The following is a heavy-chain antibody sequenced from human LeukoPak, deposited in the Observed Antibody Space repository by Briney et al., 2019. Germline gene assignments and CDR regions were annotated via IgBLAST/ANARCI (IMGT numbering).Heavy chain of an antibody. Sequence: GGTLRLSCVASGFTFSTYGMSWLGQAPGKGLEGVSAICGSGGSTYYAHSLKGRFTISRDNSKNTLSLQMNSLRAADTAVYYCAKDGGEYYDILTGYCPRLYYMDAWGKGTTVTISS. CDR2: ICGSGGST. CDR1: GFTFSTYG. J-gene: IGHJ6*03. D-gene: IGHD3-9*01. CDR3: AKDGGEYYDILTGYCPRLYYMDA. V-gene: IGHV3-23*01.